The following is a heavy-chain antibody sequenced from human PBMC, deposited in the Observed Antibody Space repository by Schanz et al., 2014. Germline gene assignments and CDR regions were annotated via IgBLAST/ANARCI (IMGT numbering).Heavy chain of an antibody. CDR3: ARDPYGKNSGDFDY. CDR2: IDPNGGAT. Sequence: QAQLVQSGGEVKKPGASLKVSCKASGYTFIDYYMHWVRQAPGQGLEWVGWIDPNGGATNHAQMRQGRVTMTRDTSISTAYMELSGLTSDDTAVYFCARDPYGKNSGDFDYWGQGTLVTVSS. CDR1: GYTFIDYY. D-gene: IGHD4-17*01. V-gene: IGHV1-2*02. J-gene: IGHJ4*02.